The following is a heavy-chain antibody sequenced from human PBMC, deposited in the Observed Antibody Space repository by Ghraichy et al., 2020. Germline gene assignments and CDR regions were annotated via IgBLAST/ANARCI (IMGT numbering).Heavy chain of an antibody. V-gene: IGHV4-34*01. D-gene: IGHD5-18*01. CDR3: ARRRELWSAAEGDAFDM. J-gene: IGHJ3*02. Sequence: SETLSLTCAVYVGSFSGYYWSWIRQPPGKGLEWIGEINPPGTTNNSPSLKSRLTMLVDTSKNQFSLKLKSVTAAATAVYYCARRRELWSAAEGDAFDMWGQGTMVTVSS. CDR1: VGSFSGYY. CDR2: INPPGTT.